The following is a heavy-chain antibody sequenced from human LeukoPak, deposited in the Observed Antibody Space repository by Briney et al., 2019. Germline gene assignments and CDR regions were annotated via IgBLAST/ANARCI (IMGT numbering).Heavy chain of an antibody. Sequence: AGGSLRLSCAASGFTFSTYWIHWVRQAPGKGLVWVSRISTDGSTTNYADSVKGRFTISRDNAKNTLYLQMNDLRAEDTAVYYCARDPDDSSGPRFDYWGQGTLVTVSS. CDR2: ISTDGSTT. CDR3: ARDPDDSSGPRFDY. CDR1: GFTFSTYW. V-gene: IGHV3-74*01. J-gene: IGHJ4*02. D-gene: IGHD3-22*01.